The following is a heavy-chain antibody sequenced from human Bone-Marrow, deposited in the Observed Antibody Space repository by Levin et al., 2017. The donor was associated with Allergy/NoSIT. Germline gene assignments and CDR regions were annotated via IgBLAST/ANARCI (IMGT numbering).Heavy chain of an antibody. V-gene: IGHV3-15*01. Sequence: GGSLRLSCATSGFTFSNAWMSWVRQAPGKGLEWVGRVKSKTDGGITDYAAPVKGRFSISRDYLKTTLYLQMDSLKTEDTAVYYCTTDKGPRPYNGNYWGYFDTWGHGTLVTVSS. J-gene: IGHJ4*01. CDR3: TTDKGPRPYNGNYWGYFDT. CDR1: GFTFSNAW. D-gene: IGHD1-26*01. CDR2: VKSKTDGGIT.